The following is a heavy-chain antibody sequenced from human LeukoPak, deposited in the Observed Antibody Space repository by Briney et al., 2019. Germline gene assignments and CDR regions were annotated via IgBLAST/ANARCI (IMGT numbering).Heavy chain of an antibody. J-gene: IGHJ5*02. CDR3: ARGTGLPGYCYGSGFDP. CDR1: GGSSSGYY. D-gene: IGHD3-10*01. CDR2: INHSGST. Sequence: PSETLSLTCAVYGGSSSGYYWSWIRQPPGKGLEWIGEINHSGSTNYNPSLKSRVTISVDTSKNQFPLKLSSVTAADTAVYYCARGTGLPGYCYGSGFDPWGQGTLVTVSS. V-gene: IGHV4-34*01.